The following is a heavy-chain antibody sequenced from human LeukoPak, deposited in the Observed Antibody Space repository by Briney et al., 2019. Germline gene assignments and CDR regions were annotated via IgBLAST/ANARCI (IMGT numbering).Heavy chain of an antibody. V-gene: IGHV3-21*01. J-gene: IGHJ3*02. CDR3: ATSVATMGDRDAFDI. CDR1: GFTFSSYS. Sequence: GGSLRLSCAASGFTFSSYSMNWVRQAPGKGLEWVSSISSSSSYIYYADSVKGRFTISRDNAKNSLYLQMNSLRAEDTAVYYCATSVATMGDRDAFDIWGQGTMVTVSS. CDR2: ISSSSSYI. D-gene: IGHD5-12*01.